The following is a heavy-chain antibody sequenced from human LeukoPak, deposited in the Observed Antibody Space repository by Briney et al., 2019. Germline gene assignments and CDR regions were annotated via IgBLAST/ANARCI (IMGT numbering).Heavy chain of an antibody. CDR2: IYYSGST. J-gene: IGHJ4*02. CDR3: ARLHQSGYYLYYFDY. CDR1: GGSISSSSYS. D-gene: IGHD3-22*01. Sequence: PSETLSLTCTVSGGSISSSSYSWGWIRQPPGKGLEWIGSIYYSGSTYYNPSLKGRVTISVDTSKNQFSLKLSSVTAADTAVYYCARLHQSGYYLYYFDYWGQGTLVTVSS. V-gene: IGHV4-39*01.